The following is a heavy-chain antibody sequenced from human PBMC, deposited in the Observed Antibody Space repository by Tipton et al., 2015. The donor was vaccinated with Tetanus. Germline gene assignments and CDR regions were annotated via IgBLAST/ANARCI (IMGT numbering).Heavy chain of an antibody. J-gene: IGHJ4*02. CDR1: GGSVSSGSYY. V-gene: IGHV4-61*01. CDR3: ARVRYYYDSSGFAFDY. D-gene: IGHD3-22*01. CDR2: IYYSGST. Sequence: LRLSCTVSGGSVSSGSYYWSWIRQPPGKGLEWIGYIYYSGSTNYNPSLKSRVTISVDTSKNQFSLKLSSVTAADTAVYYCARVRYYYDSSGFAFDYWGQGTLVTVSS.